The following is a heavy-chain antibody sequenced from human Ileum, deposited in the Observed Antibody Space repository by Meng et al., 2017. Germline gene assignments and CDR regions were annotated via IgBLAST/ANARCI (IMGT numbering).Heavy chain of an antibody. CDR1: GGSFSGYY. J-gene: IGHJ1*01. Sequence: QVRLHQWGAGLLKPSETRSLTCAVYGGSFSGYYWSWVRQSPGKGLEWIAEINHSGSSNYNPSFQSRVTISVDRPRNQFSLKLSSVTAADTGVYYCARPAGYSSDWYKYFQHWGQGTLVTVSS. CDR3: ARPAGYSSDWYKYFQH. V-gene: IGHV4-34*01. CDR2: INHSGSS. D-gene: IGHD6-13*01.